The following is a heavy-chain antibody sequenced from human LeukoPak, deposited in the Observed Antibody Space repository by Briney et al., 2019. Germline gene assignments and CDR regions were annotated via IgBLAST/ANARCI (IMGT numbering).Heavy chain of an antibody. Sequence: SETLSLTCTVSGGSISSYYWSWIRQPPGKGLEWIGYIYYSGSTYYNPSLKSRVTISVDTSKNQFSLKLSSVTAADTAVYYCGHDSSGYYSDYWGQGTLVTVSS. J-gene: IGHJ4*02. D-gene: IGHD3-22*01. CDR1: GGSISSYY. CDR2: IYYSGST. V-gene: IGHV4-59*04. CDR3: GHDSSGYYSDY.